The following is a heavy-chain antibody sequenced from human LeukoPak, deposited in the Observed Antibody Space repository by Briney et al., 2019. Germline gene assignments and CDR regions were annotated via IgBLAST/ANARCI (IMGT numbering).Heavy chain of an antibody. CDR3: AKTTNGYSSGWPDY. V-gene: IGHV3-23*01. CDR1: GFTFSSYA. D-gene: IGHD6-19*01. CDR2: ISGSGGST. Sequence: PGGSLRLSCAASGFTFSSYAMSWVRQAPGKGLEWVSAISGSGGSTYYADSVKGRFTISRDNSKNTLYLQMNSLRAEDTAVYYCAKTTNGYSSGWPDYWGQGTLVTVSS. J-gene: IGHJ4*02.